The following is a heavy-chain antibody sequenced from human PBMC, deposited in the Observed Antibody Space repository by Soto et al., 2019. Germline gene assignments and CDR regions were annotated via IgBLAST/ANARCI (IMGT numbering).Heavy chain of an antibody. CDR3: ASAYWIAVGIYGMDV. J-gene: IGHJ6*02. V-gene: IGHV1-69*12. Sequence: QVQLVQSGAEVKKPGSSVKVSCKASGGTFSSYAISWVRQAPGQGLEWMGGIIPIFGTANYAQKFQGRVTITADESTSTAYRELSSMRSEDTAVYYCASAYWIAVGIYGMDVWGQGTTVTVSS. CDR1: GGTFSSYA. CDR2: IIPIFGTA. D-gene: IGHD6-19*01.